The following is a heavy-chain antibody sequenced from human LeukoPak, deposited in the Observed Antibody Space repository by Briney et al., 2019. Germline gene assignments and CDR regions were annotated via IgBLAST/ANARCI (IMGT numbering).Heavy chain of an antibody. CDR3: ARMIQLWSNYFDY. V-gene: IGHV5-51*01. J-gene: IGHJ4*02. CDR2: IYPGDSDT. CDR1: GYSFTSYW. Sequence: GESLKISCKGSGYSFTSYWIGWVRQMPGKGLEWMGIIYPGDSDTRYSPSFQGQVTISADKSTSTAYLQWSSLKASDTAMYYCARMIQLWSNYFDYWGQGTLVTVSS. D-gene: IGHD5-18*01.